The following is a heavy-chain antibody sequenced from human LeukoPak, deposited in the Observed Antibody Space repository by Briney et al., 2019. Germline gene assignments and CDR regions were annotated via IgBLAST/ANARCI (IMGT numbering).Heavy chain of an antibody. CDR3: TRAQEEFDWSYYMDV. D-gene: IGHD3-9*01. J-gene: IGHJ6*03. CDR2: IRTKPYGGTP. CDR1: GFTFGDYA. V-gene: IGHV3-49*04. Sequence: GGSLRLSCTASGFTFGDYAMGWVRQAPGKGLEWVAFIRTKPYGGTPEYGASVKGKFTVSRDDSKSIAYLQMISLTTEDTAVYYCTRAQEEFDWSYYMDVWGTGTTVTVSS.